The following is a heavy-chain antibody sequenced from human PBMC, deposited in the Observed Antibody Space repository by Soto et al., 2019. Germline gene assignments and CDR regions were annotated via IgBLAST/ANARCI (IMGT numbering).Heavy chain of an antibody. J-gene: IGHJ4*02. CDR3: SKRGDYGDYLYYFDY. CDR2: ISYDGSNK. V-gene: IGHV3-30*18. CDR1: GFTFSSYG. Sequence: QVQLVESGGGVVQPGRSLRLSCAASGFTFSSYGMHWVRQAPGKGLEWVAVISYDGSNKYYADSVKGRFTISRDNSKNTLYLEMNGLRAADTAVYYCSKRGDYGDYLYYFDYWGQGTLVTVSS. D-gene: IGHD4-17*01.